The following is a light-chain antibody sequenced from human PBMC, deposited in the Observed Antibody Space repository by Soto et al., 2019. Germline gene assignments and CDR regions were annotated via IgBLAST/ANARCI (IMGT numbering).Light chain of an antibody. J-gene: IGKJ2*01. CDR2: LAA. CDR3: QSADA. Sequence: IQLTQSPSSLSASVGDRVTITCRTSQSISKSSNWYQQKVGKAPKLLIHLAATLQRGVPSRFSGSGFGTDFSLSITSLQPEDFATSSCQSADAFGQGTKLEIK. CDR1: QSISKS. V-gene: IGKV1-39*01.